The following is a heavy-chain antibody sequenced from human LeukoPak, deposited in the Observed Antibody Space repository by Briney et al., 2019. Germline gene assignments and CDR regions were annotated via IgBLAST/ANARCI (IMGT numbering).Heavy chain of an antibody. CDR3: ARDLGSRAY. J-gene: IGHJ4*02. CDR1: GFTFSSYS. CDR2: ISSSSSTL. Sequence: GGSLRLSCAASGFTFSSYSMNWVRQAPGKGLEWVSYISSSSSTLYYADSVKGRFTISRDNAKNSLYLQMNSLRAEDTAVYYCARDLGSRAYWGQGTLVTVSS. V-gene: IGHV3-48*01. D-gene: IGHD2-15*01.